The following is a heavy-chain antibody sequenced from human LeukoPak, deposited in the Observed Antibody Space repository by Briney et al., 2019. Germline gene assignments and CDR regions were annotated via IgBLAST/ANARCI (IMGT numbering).Heavy chain of an antibody. CDR3: AKLFGSWSCSGGSCYLDY. V-gene: IGHV3-30*02. CDR1: GFTFSSYG. D-gene: IGHD2-15*01. J-gene: IGHJ4*02. Sequence: GGSLRLSCAASGFTFSSYGMHWVRQAPGKGLEWVAFIRYDGSNKYYADSVKGRFTISRDNSKNTLYLQMNSLGAEDTAVYYCAKLFGSWSCSGGSCYLDYWGQGTLVTVSS. CDR2: IRYDGSNK.